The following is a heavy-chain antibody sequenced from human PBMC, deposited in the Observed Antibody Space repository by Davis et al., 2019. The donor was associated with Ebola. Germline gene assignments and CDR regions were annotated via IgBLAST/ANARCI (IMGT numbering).Heavy chain of an antibody. CDR2: INHSGST. CDR1: GGSFSGYY. J-gene: IGHJ5*02. D-gene: IGHD6-19*01. V-gene: IGHV4-34*01. CDR3: AREGRGSVAGKSWFDP. Sequence: MPSETLSLTCAVYGGSFSGYYWSWIRQPPGKGLEWIGEINHSGSTNYNPSLKSRVTISVDTSKNQFSLKLSSVTAADTAVYYCAREGRGSVAGKSWFDPWGQGTLVTVSS.